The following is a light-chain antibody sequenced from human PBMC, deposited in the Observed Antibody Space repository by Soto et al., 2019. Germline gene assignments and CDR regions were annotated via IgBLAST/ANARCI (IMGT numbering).Light chain of an antibody. J-gene: IGLJ1*01. CDR1: SSNIGSYY. Sequence: QAVVTQPPSASGTPGQRVTISCSGSSSNIGSYYVYWYQQLPGTAPRLLIYSNNRRPSGVPDRFSGSKSGTSASLAISGLRSEDEADYYCAAWDDSLSGPVFGTGTKLTVL. V-gene: IGLV1-47*02. CDR2: SNN. CDR3: AAWDDSLSGPV.